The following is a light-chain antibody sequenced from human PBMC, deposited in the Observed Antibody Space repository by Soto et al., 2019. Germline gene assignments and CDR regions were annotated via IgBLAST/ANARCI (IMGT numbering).Light chain of an antibody. J-gene: IGLJ3*02. CDR3: SSYTSTNTWV. V-gene: IGLV2-14*01. Sequence: QSALTQPASVSGSPGQSITISCTGTSSDVGGYNYVSWYQQHPGKAPKFLIYEVSNRPSGVSNRFSGSKSGNTASLIISGLQAEDEADYYCSSYTSTNTWVFGGGTKLTVL. CDR1: SSDVGGYNY. CDR2: EVS.